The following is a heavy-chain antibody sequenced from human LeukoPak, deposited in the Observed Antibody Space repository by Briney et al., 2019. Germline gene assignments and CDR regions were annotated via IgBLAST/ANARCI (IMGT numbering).Heavy chain of an antibody. D-gene: IGHD2-15*01. CDR2: IYTSGST. V-gene: IGHV4-4*07. CDR1: GGSISSYS. CDR3: ARAVHCSGGSCYFDY. Sequence: PSETLSLTCTVSGGSISSYSWSWIRQPAGKGLEWIGRIYTSGSTKYNPSLTSRVTMSVDTSKNQFSLKLRSVTAADTAMYYCARAVHCSGGSCYFDYWGQGTLVTVSS. J-gene: IGHJ4*02.